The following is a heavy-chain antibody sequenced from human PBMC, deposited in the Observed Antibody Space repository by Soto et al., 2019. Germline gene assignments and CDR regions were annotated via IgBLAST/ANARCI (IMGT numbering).Heavy chain of an antibody. CDR2: ISSNGVGT. D-gene: IGHD6-6*01. CDR1: GFTLSGYA. V-gene: IGHV3-64*01. J-gene: IGHJ6*03. Sequence: ESGGGLAQPGGSLRLSCAASGFTLSGYAMDWVRQAPGKGLEYVSGISSNGVGTYYANSVQGRFTISRDNSKNTVYLQTGSLRPEDMAVYYCARRARPDFYYMDVWGKGTTVTVSS. CDR3: ARRARPDFYYMDV.